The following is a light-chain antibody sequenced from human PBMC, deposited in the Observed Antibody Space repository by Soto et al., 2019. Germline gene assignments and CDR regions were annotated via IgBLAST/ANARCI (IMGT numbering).Light chain of an antibody. CDR2: SNN. J-gene: IGLJ2*01. V-gene: IGLV1-44*01. CDR3: AAWDDSLNGPV. Sequence: QSVLTQPPSASGTPGQRVTISCSGSSSNIGSNTVNWYQQLPGTAPKLLIYSNNQRPSGVPDRFSRSKSGTSASLAISGLQSEDEADYYCAAWDDSLNGPVFGGGTKVTVL. CDR1: SSNIGSNT.